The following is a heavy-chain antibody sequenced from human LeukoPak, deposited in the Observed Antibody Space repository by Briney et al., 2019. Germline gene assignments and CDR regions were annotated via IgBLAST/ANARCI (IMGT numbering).Heavy chain of an antibody. J-gene: IGHJ4*02. V-gene: IGHV3-30*03. CDR1: GFTFSSYS. D-gene: IGHD3-22*01. CDR3: ARSYYYDSSGYLDY. CDR2: ISYDGSNK. Sequence: GGSLRLSCAASGFTFSSYSMNWVRQAPGKGLEWVAVISYDGSNKYYADSVKGRFTISRDNSKNTLYLQMNSLRAEDTAVYYCARSYYYDSSGYLDYWGQGTLVTVSS.